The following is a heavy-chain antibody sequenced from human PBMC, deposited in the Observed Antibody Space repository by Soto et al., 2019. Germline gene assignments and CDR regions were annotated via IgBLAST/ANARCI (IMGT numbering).Heavy chain of an antibody. V-gene: IGHV4-39*01. CDR3: ARGEGDYYFDY. D-gene: IGHD2-21*02. Sequence: QLQLQESGPGLVKPSETLSLTCTVSGGSISSSSYYWGWIRQPPGKGLEWIGSIYYSGSTYYNPSLKSRVTISVDTSKNQFSLKLSSVTAADTAVYYCARGEGDYYFDYWGQGTLVTVFS. CDR1: GGSISSSSYY. J-gene: IGHJ4*02. CDR2: IYYSGST.